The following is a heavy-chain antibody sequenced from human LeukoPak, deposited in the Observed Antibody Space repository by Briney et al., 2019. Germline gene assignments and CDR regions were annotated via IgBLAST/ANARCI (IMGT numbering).Heavy chain of an antibody. V-gene: IGHV3-23*01. CDR3: AKDDRKLRYFDWLSPGSGVDY. J-gene: IGHJ4*02. D-gene: IGHD3-9*01. Sequence: PGGSLRLSCAASGFTFSSYAMTWVRQAPGKGLEWVSAISGSGGSTYYADSVKGRFTISRDNSKNTLYLQMNSLRAEDMAVYYCAKDDRKLRYFDWLSPGSGVDYWGQGTLVTVSS. CDR1: GFTFSSYA. CDR2: ISGSGGST.